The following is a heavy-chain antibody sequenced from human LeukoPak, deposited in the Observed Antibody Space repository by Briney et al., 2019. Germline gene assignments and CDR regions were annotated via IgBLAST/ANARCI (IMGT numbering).Heavy chain of an antibody. CDR2: INHSGST. J-gene: IGHJ3*02. CDR3: ARDGGSYYAAFDI. D-gene: IGHD1-26*01. Sequence: SETLSLTCAVYGGSFSGYYWSWIRQPPGKGLEWIGEINHSGSTNYNPSLKSRVTISVDTSKNLFSLKLSSVTAADTAVYYCARDGGSYYAAFDIWGQGTMVTVSS. CDR1: GGSFSGYY. V-gene: IGHV4-34*01.